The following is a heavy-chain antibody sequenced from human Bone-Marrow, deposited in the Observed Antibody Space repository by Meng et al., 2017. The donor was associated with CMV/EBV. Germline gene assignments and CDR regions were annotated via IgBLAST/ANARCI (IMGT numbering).Heavy chain of an antibody. J-gene: IGHJ5*02. V-gene: IGHV3-48*03. Sequence: GESLKISCAASGFTFSSYEMNWVRQAPGKGLEWVSYISSSGSTIYYADSVKGRFTISRDNAKNSLYLQMNSLRAEDTAVYYCARDIRGYCSSTSCYWFDPWGQETLVTGSS. D-gene: IGHD2-2*01. CDR1: GFTFSSYE. CDR2: ISSSGSTI. CDR3: ARDIRGYCSSTSCYWFDP.